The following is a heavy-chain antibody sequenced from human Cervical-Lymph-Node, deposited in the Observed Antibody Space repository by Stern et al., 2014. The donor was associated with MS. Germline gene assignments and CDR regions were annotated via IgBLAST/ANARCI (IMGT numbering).Heavy chain of an antibody. D-gene: IGHD2-21*01. CDR2: ISWNSGSI. J-gene: IGHJ4*02. CDR1: GFTFDDYA. CDR3: AKGPDSDSPHFDH. V-gene: IGHV3-9*01. Sequence: EVQLEESGGGLVQPGRSLRLSCAASGFTFDDYAMHWVRQAPGKGLEWVSSISWNSGSIGYADSVKGRFTISRDNAKNSLYLQMNSLRAEDTALYYCAKGPDSDSPHFDHWGQGTLVTVSS.